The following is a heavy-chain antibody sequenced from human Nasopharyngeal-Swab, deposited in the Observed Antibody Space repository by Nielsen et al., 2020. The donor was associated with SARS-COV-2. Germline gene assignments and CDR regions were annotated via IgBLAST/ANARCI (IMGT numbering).Heavy chain of an antibody. CDR1: GFDLSGSD. CDR3: VRRLCCSGPDEFAS. Sequence: GESLKISCAVYGFDLSGSDLHWVRQASGKGLEWVGRIKSQRENYDIAYAASVRGRFTVSRDDTRNMAYLQMNNVQVDDTAVYYCVRRLCCSGPDEFASWGQGTLVTVS. J-gene: IGHJ4*02. V-gene: IGHV3-73*01. CDR2: IKSQRENYDI. D-gene: IGHD6-19*01.